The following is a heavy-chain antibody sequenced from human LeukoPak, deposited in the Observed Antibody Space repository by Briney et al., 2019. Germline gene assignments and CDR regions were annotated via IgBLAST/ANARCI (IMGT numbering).Heavy chain of an antibody. CDR3: ARDSRITMIVVVLGMDV. Sequence: PRGSLRLSCVASGFTFSSHWMHWVRQGPGKGLVWVSRINSDGSDISYADSVKGRFTISRDNAKNSLYLQMNSLRAEDTAVYYCARDSRITMIVVVLGMDVWGQGTTVTVSS. D-gene: IGHD3-22*01. CDR1: GFTFSSHW. J-gene: IGHJ6*02. V-gene: IGHV3-74*01. CDR2: INSDGSDI.